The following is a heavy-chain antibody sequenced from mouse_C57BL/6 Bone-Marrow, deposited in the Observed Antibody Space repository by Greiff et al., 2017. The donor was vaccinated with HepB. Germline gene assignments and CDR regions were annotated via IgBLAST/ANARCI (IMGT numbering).Heavy chain of an antibody. Sequence: QVHVKQPGAELVKPGASVKLSCKASGYTFTSYWMHWVKQRPGRGLEWIGRIDPNSGGTKYNEKFKSKATLTVDKPSSTAYMQRSSLTSEDSAVYYCARDYYGIYWYFDVWGTGTTVTVSS. CDR3: ARDYYGIYWYFDV. CDR1: GYTFTSYW. D-gene: IGHD1-1*01. V-gene: IGHV1-72*01. CDR2: IDPNSGGT. J-gene: IGHJ1*03.